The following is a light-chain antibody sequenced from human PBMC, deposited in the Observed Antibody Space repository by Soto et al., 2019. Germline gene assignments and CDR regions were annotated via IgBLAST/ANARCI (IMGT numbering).Light chain of an antibody. CDR3: QQYGSSPWT. V-gene: IGKV3-20*01. CDR1: QSVSSSY. Sequence: EIVLKHSAGTLSLNTGERATVSCRASQSVSSSYLAWYQQKPGQAPRLLIYGASSRATGIPDRFSGSGSGTDFTLTISRLEPEDFAVYYCQQYGSSPWTFGQGTKVDIK. CDR2: GAS. J-gene: IGKJ1*01.